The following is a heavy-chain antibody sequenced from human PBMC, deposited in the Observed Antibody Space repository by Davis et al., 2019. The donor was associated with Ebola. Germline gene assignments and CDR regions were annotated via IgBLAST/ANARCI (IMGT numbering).Heavy chain of an antibody. D-gene: IGHD1-26*01. V-gene: IGHV3-23*01. CDR2: INGNGGNT. CDR3: AKQGPSGSYWEAVDY. CDR1: GFTFSSYA. J-gene: IGHJ4*02. Sequence: PGGSLRLSCAASGFTFSSYAMSWVRQAPGKGLEWVSAINGNGGNTYYTDSVKGRFTISRDNSKNTLYLQMNSLRADDTAVYYCAKQGPSGSYWEAVDYWGQGTLVTVSS.